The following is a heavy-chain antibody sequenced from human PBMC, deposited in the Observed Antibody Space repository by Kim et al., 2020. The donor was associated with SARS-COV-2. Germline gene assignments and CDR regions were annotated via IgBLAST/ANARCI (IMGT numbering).Heavy chain of an antibody. J-gene: IGHJ6*02. CDR1: GFTFSSYG. Sequence: GGSLRLSCAASGFTFSSYGMRWVRQAPGKGLEWVSVISYDGSNKKYADSVKGRFTISRDNSENTLYLQMNSLRAEDTAVYYCAKVGGAPFSRSSEMYYYYYGMDVWGQGTTVTVSS. CDR2: ISYDGSNK. D-gene: IGHD6-6*01. CDR3: AKVGGAPFSRSSEMYYYYYGMDV. V-gene: IGHV3-30*18.